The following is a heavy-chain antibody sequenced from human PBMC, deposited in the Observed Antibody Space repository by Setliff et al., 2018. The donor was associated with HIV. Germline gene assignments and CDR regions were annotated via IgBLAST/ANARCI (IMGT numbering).Heavy chain of an antibody. D-gene: IGHD1-20*01. CDR1: EFTLKDYN. J-gene: IGHJ4*02. CDR2: ISSSGSYI. CDR3: ARASITGTTWGMDY. Sequence: GGSLRLSCAASEFTLKDYNMIWVRQAPGEGLEWVSSISSSGSYIYYVGSVEGRFTISRDNAKNSLYLQMSGLRAEDTAVYSCARASITGTTWGMDYWGQGTLVTVSS. V-gene: IGHV3-21*04.